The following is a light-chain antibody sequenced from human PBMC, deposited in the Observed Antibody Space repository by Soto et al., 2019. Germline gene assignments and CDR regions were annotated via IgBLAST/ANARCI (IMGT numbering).Light chain of an antibody. CDR2: DDG. J-gene: IGLJ2*01. Sequence: QSVLTQPPSASGTPGQRVTISCSGRFSNIGSNYVSWYQQLPGTAPKLVIYDDGERPSGVPDRFSGSKSGTSASLAISGLQSEDEADYYCAAWDDGLEDLLFGGGTQLTVL. CDR3: AAWDDGLEDLL. CDR1: FSNIGSNY. V-gene: IGLV1-44*01.